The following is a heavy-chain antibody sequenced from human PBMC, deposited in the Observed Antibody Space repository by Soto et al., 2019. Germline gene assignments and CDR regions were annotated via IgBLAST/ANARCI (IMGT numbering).Heavy chain of an antibody. CDR2: IYYSGST. CDR1: GGSISSYY. Sequence: SETLSLTCTVSGGSISSYYWSWIRQPPGKGLEWIGYIYYSGSTNYNPSLKSRVTISVDTSKNQFSLKLGSVTAADTAVYYCAREQLDDFWSGPLDYWGQGTLVTVSS. V-gene: IGHV4-59*01. J-gene: IGHJ4*02. D-gene: IGHD3-3*01. CDR3: AREQLDDFWSGPLDY.